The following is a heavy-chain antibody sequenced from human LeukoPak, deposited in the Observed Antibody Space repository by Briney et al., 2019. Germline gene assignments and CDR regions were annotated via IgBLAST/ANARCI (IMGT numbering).Heavy chain of an antibody. D-gene: IGHD5-18*01. J-gene: IGHJ4*02. CDR3: ATEVTD. CDR1: GYTFSGYY. CDR2: INPNSGGT. V-gene: IGHV1-2*02. Sequence: ASVKVSCKASGYTFSGYYVHWVRQAPGQGLEWMGWINPNSGGTKYAQKFQGRVTMTRDTSISTAYMELSRLRSDDTAVYYCATEVTDWGQGTLVTVSS.